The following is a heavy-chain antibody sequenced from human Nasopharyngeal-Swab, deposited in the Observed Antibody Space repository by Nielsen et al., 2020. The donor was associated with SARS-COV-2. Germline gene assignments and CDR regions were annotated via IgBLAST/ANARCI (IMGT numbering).Heavy chain of an antibody. CDR2: ISSSSSYT. CDR3: ARGGRSVVVNAFDI. CDR1: GFTFSDYY. D-gene: IGHD2-15*01. J-gene: IGHJ3*02. Sequence: GESLKISCAASGFTFSDYYISWIRQAPGKGLEWVSYISSSSSYTNYADSVKGRFTLSRENAKNSLYLQMNSLRAEDTAVYYCARGGRSVVVNAFDIWGQGTMVTVSS. V-gene: IGHV3-11*05.